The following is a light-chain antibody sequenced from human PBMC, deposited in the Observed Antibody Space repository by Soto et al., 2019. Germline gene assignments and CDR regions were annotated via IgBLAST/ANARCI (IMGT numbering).Light chain of an antibody. CDR2: AAS. CDR1: QTIKTY. J-gene: IGKJ1*01. V-gene: IGKV1-39*01. CDR3: QQTYSTPGT. Sequence: DIQMTQSPSPLSASVGDSVTITCRASQTIKTYLNWYRHKPGEAPKLLIYAASRLQTGVPSRFSSSGSGTFFTLSISSLQPEDFATYYCQQTYSTPGTFGQGTKVEV.